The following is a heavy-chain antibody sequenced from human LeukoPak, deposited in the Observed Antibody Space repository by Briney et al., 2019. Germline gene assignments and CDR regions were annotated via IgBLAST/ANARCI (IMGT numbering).Heavy chain of an antibody. CDR2: INAGNDNT. CDR1: GYTITSYA. J-gene: IGHJ4*02. Sequence: VASVKVSCKASGYTITSYAMHWLRQAPGQRLEWMGRINAGNDNTKYSQKFQGRVTITRDTSASTAYMELSSLRSEDTAVYYCARESGGYSYGPFDYWGQGTLVTVSS. V-gene: IGHV1-3*01. CDR3: ARESGGYSYGPFDY. D-gene: IGHD5-18*01.